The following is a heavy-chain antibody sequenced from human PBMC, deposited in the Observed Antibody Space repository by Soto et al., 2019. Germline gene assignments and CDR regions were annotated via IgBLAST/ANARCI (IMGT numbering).Heavy chain of an antibody. D-gene: IGHD3-22*01. CDR1: GGSISSSSDY. CDR2: IYYSGST. J-gene: IGHJ4*02. V-gene: IGHV4-39*01. CDR3: ARQIYDSSGYYYAY. Sequence: SETLALTCTVSGGSISSSSDYWGWIRQPPGKGLEWIGSIYYSGSTYYNPSLKSRVTISVDKSKSQLFLKLSSVTAPDTAVYYCARQIYDSSGYYYAYWGQGTLVTVSS.